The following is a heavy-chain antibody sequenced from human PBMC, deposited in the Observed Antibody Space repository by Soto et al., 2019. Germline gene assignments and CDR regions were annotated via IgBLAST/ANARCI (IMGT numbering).Heavy chain of an antibody. CDR1: GFTFSSYA. CDR2: ISSTSSYT. V-gene: IGHV3-21*01. J-gene: IGHJ4*02. Sequence: GGSLRLSCAASGFTFSSYAMDWVRQTQEKGLEWVSSISSTSSYTHYSDSVKGRFTISRDNANNSLFLQMNSLRAEDTATYYCARDLALAGNYWGQGVLVTVSS. CDR3: ARDLALAGNY. D-gene: IGHD6-19*01.